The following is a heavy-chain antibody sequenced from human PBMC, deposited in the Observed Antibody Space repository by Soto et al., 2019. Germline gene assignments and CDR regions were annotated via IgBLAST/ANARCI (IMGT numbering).Heavy chain of an antibody. CDR2: IYNSATT. CDR3: ATDRDFTFDY. J-gene: IGHJ4*02. V-gene: IGHV4-61*01. Sequence: SETLSLTCTVSGDSVSSGSYSWSWVRQSPGKGLEWIGYIYNSATTNYNPSLKSRVTISVDTSKNQFSLKLSSVTAADTAMYYCATDRDFTFDYWGQGTLVTVSS. CDR1: GDSVSSGSYS.